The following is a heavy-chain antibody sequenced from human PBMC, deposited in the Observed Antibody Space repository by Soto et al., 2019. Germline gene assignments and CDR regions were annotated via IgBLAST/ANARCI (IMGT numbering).Heavy chain of an antibody. J-gene: IGHJ5*02. CDR1: GDSVSSNSAA. Sequence: SQTLSLTCAISGDSVSSNSAAWNWIRQSPSRGLEWLGRTYYRSKWYNDYAVSVKSRITINPDTSKNQFSLQLNSVTPEDTAVYYCARSVTMIVVVLNWFDPWGQGNLVTVSS. D-gene: IGHD3-22*01. V-gene: IGHV6-1*01. CDR3: ARSVTMIVVVLNWFDP. CDR2: TYYRSKWYN.